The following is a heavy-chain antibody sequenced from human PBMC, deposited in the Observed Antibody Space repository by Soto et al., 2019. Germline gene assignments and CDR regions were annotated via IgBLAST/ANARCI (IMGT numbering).Heavy chain of an antibody. J-gene: IGHJ3*02. CDR3: ARVERGTATTVVDAFDI. V-gene: IGHV4-34*01. D-gene: IGHD1-1*01. CDR1: GGSVSSGSYY. Sequence: QVQLQQWGAGLLKPSETLSLTCAVYGGSVSSGSYYWSWIRQPPGKGLEWIGEMSHSGGTHFNPSLKSRVTISVDTSKNRCSLKMSFVTAADTALYYCARVERGTATTVVDAFDIWGPGTMVTVSS. CDR2: MSHSGGT.